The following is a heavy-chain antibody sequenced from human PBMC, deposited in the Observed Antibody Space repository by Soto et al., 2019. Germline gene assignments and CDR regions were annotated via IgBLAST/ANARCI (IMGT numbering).Heavy chain of an antibody. CDR2: ISYDGSNK. J-gene: IGHJ3*02. CDR3: AKDVRVTTKGAFDI. D-gene: IGHD4-17*01. V-gene: IGHV3-30*18. Sequence: QVQLVESGGGVVQPGRSLRLSCAASGFTFSSYGMHWVRQAPGKGLEWVAVISYDGSNKYYADSVKGRFTISRDNSKNPLYLQMNSLRAEDTAVYYFAKDVRVTTKGAFDIWGQGTMVTVSS. CDR1: GFTFSSYG.